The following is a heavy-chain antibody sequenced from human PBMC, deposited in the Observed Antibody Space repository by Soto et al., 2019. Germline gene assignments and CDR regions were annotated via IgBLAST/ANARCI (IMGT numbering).Heavy chain of an antibody. V-gene: IGHV3-23*01. J-gene: IGHJ3*01. D-gene: IGHD4-17*01. Sequence: ELQVLESGGGLAQPGGSLRLSCATSEFTFSAYAMTWVRQAPGEGLEWVSSITGCGGGTSYADSVKGRFSISRDNSKNTLYLRMDRLRVEDTAVYYCTRDPNGDYVGAFDFWGQGILVTVSS. CDR3: TRDPNGDYVGAFDF. CDR1: EFTFSAYA. CDR2: ITGCGGGT.